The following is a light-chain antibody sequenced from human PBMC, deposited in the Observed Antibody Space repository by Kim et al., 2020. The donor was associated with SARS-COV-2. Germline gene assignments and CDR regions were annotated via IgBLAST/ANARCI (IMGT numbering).Light chain of an antibody. J-gene: IGKJ2*01. Sequence: LSLSPGERATLSCRASQSVSNYLAWYQQKPGQAPRLLIYDASNRATGIPARFSGSESGTDFTLTINRLEPEDFAVYYCQQRSNWYTFGQGTKLEI. CDR3: QQRSNWYT. V-gene: IGKV3-11*01. CDR2: DAS. CDR1: QSVSNY.